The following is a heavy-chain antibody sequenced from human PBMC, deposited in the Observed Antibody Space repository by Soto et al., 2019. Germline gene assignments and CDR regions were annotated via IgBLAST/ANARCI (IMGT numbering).Heavy chain of an antibody. D-gene: IGHD4-17*01. CDR3: ARGLPNYGDYSIGNYGMDV. J-gene: IGHJ6*02. Sequence: QVQLVQSGAEVKKPGASVKVSCKASGYTFTSYAMHWVRQAPGQRLEWMGWINAGNGNTKYSQKFQGRVTITRDTSASTAYMELSSLRSEDTAVYYCARGLPNYGDYSIGNYGMDVWGQGTTVTVSS. V-gene: IGHV1-3*01. CDR1: GYTFTSYA. CDR2: INAGNGNT.